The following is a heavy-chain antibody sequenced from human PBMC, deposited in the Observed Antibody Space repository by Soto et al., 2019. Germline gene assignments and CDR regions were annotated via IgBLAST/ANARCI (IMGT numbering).Heavy chain of an antibody. CDR2: IDSDGNRI. J-gene: IGHJ3*02. Sequence: EVQLVQSGGGLVQPGGSQRLSCAASGFTFNSYWMHWVRQVPGKGLVWVSRIDSDGNRIKYADSVKGRITISRDNAKNTVYLQMNVLRADDTGVYSFVRLRSTTWSGGDAYEIWRQGKMGTVSS. CDR1: GFTFNSYW. D-gene: IGHD3-3*01. V-gene: IGHV3-74*03. CDR3: VRLRSTTWSGGDAYEI.